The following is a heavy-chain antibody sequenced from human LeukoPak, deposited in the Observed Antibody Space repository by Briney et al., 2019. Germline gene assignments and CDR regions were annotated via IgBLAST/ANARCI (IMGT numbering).Heavy chain of an antibody. D-gene: IGHD3-22*01. J-gene: IGHJ6*02. CDR3: ASAIRYYDSSGYPPHYYYYYGMDV. V-gene: IGHV5-51*01. CDR2: IYPGDSDT. CDR1: GYSFTSYW. Sequence: GESLKISCKGSGYSFTSYWIGWVRPMPGKGREWMGIIYPGDSDTRYSPSFQGQVTISADKSISTAYLQWSSLKASDTAMYYCASAIRYYDSSGYPPHYYYYYGMDVWGQGTTVTVSS.